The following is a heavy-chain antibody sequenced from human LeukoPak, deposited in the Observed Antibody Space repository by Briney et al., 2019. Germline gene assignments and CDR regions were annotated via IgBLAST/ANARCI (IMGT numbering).Heavy chain of an antibody. CDR3: ARVPYSSSSAVDY. V-gene: IGHV4-30-2*01. D-gene: IGHD6-6*01. Sequence: SETLSLTCTVSGGSISSGGYYWSWIRQPPGKGLEWIGYIYHSGSTYYNPSLKSQVTISVDRSKNQFSLKLSSVTAADTAVYYCARVPYSSSSAVDYWGQGTLVTVSS. CDR1: GGSISSGGYY. J-gene: IGHJ4*02. CDR2: IYHSGST.